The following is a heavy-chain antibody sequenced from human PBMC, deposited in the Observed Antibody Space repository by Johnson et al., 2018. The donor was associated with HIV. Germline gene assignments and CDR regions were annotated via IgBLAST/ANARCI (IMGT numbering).Heavy chain of an antibody. CDR2: ISWNSGTI. V-gene: IGHV3-9*01. J-gene: IGHJ3*02. CDR1: GFSFDDYV. Sequence: VQLVESGGGLLQPGRSLRLSCVASGFSFDDYVMHWVRQAPGKGLEWVSGISWNSGTIDFVDSVKGRFTISRDNAKNSLYLQMSSLRADDTAVYYCAKGVRGSSCYDAFDIWGQGTMVTVS. CDR3: AKGVRGSSCYDAFDI. D-gene: IGHD6-6*01.